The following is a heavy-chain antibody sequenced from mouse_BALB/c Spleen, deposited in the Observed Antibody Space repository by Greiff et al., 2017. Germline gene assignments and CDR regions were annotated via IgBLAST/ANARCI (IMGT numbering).Heavy chain of an antibody. CDR2: ISSGGST. J-gene: IGHJ3*01. D-gene: IGHD1-2*01. CDR3: ARHYYGPPY. Sequence: EVMLVESGGGLVKPGGSLKLSCAASGFTFSSYAMSWVRQTPEKRLEWVASISSGGSTYYPDSVKGRFTISRDNARNILYLQMSSLRSEDTAMYYCARHYYGPPYWGQGTLVTVSA. CDR1: GFTFSSYA. V-gene: IGHV5-6-5*01.